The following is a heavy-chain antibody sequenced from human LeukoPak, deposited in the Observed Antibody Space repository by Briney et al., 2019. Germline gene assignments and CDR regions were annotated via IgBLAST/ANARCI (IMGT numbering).Heavy chain of an antibody. Sequence: GASVKVSCKASGYTFTSYGISWVRQAPGQGLEWMGWISAYNGNTNYAQKLQGRVTMTRDTSTSTAYMELSSLRSEDTAVYYCASSLGATRFAAHMDVWGKGTTVTVSS. CDR3: ASSLGATRFAAHMDV. J-gene: IGHJ6*03. CDR1: GYTFTSYG. V-gene: IGHV1-18*01. D-gene: IGHD3-10*01. CDR2: ISAYNGNT.